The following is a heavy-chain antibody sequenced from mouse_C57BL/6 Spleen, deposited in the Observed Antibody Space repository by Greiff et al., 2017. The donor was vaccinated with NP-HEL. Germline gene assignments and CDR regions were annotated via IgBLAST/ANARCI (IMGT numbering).Heavy chain of an antibody. D-gene: IGHD2-5*01. V-gene: IGHV3-1*01. CDR1: GYSITSGYD. CDR3: ARGSYSNYFAY. CDR2: ISYSGST. J-gene: IGHJ3*01. Sequence: EVQLVESGPGMVKPSQSLSLTCTVTGYSITSGYDWHWIRHFPGNKLEWMGYISYSGSTNYNPSLKSRISITHDTSKNHFFLKLNSVTTEDTATYYCARGSYSNYFAYWGQGTLVTVSA.